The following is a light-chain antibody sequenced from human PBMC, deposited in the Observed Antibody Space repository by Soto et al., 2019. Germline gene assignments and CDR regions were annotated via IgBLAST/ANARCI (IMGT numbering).Light chain of an antibody. CDR2: LGS. CDR1: QSLLHSNGYNY. V-gene: IGKV2-28*01. Sequence: DIVMTQSPLSLPVTHGEPASISCRSSQSLLHSNGYNYLDWYLQKPGQSPQLLIYLGSNRASGVPDRFSGSGSGTDFTLKISRVEAEDVGVYYCMQALQTPITFGQGTRREIK. J-gene: IGKJ5*01. CDR3: MQALQTPIT.